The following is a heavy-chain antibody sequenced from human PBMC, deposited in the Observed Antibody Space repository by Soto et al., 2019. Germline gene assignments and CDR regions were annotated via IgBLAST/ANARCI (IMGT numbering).Heavy chain of an antibody. V-gene: IGHV3-21*01. Sequence: EVQLVESGGGLVKPGGSLRLSCAASGFTFSSYSMNWVRQAPGKGLEWVSSISSSSSYIYYADSVKGRFTISRDNAKNALYLQMNSLRAEDTAVYYCARDLGPAPYDYWGQGTLVTVSS. CDR1: GFTFSSYS. D-gene: IGHD2-2*01. J-gene: IGHJ4*02. CDR3: ARDLGPAPYDY. CDR2: ISSSSSYI.